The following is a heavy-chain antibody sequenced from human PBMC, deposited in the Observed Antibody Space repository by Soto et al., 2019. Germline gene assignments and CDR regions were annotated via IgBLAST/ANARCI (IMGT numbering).Heavy chain of an antibody. CDR2: ISSSGSTI. J-gene: IGHJ4*02. V-gene: IGHV3-11*01. CDR1: GFTFSDYY. CDR3: ARDQDGYQLLLPFDY. D-gene: IGHD2-2*01. Sequence: PGGSLRLSCAASGFTFSDYYMSWIRQAPGKGLEWVSYISSSGSTIYYADSVKGRFTISRDNAKNSLYLQMNSLRAEDTAVYYCARDQDGYQLLLPFDYWGQGTLVTVPQ.